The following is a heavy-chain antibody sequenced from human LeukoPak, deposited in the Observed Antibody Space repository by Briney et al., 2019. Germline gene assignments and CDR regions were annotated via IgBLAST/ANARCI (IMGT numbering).Heavy chain of an antibody. CDR1: GYTFTGYY. V-gene: IGHV1-69*05. Sequence: SVKVSCKASGYTFTGYYMHWVRQAPGQGLEWMGGIIPIFGTANYAQKFQGRVTITTDESTSTAYMELSSLRSEDTAVYYCARDTPDGSGWPIVSRYYYYMDVWGKGTTVTVSS. J-gene: IGHJ6*03. D-gene: IGHD6-19*01. CDR2: IIPIFGTA. CDR3: ARDTPDGSGWPIVSRYYYYMDV.